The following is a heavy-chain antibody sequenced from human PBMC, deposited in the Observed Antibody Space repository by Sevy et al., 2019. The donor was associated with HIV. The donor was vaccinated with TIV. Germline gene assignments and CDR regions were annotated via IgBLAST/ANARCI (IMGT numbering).Heavy chain of an antibody. CDR3: ARVAHGVPLWPLFDY. CDR2: IDPNSGTT. V-gene: IGHV1-2*02. CDR1: GYIFTNFY. Sequence: ASVKVSCQASGYIFTNFYIHWVRQAPGQGLEWMGWIDPNSGTTNYAQKFQGRVTMTRDTSITAAYMELRGLRSDDTAVYYSARVAHGVPLWPLFDYWGQGTLVTVSS. J-gene: IGHJ4*02. D-gene: IGHD1-1*01.